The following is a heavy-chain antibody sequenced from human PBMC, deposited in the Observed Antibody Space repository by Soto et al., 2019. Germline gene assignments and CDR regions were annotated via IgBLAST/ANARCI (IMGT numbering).Heavy chain of an antibody. CDR2: INTSGGST. Sequence: QVQLVQSGAEVKKPGASVKVSCKASGYTFTSYYMHWVRQAPGQGLEWMGIINTSGGSTSYAQKFQGRVTMTRDTSTSTVYMELSSLRSEDTAVYYCASSGAAAGKRGYFDYWGQGTLVTVSS. J-gene: IGHJ4*02. D-gene: IGHD6-13*01. CDR3: ASSGAAAGKRGYFDY. V-gene: IGHV1-46*01. CDR1: GYTFTSYY.